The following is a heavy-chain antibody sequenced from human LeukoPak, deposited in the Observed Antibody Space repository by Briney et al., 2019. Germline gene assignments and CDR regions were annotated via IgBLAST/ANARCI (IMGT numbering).Heavy chain of an antibody. CDR2: IYTRDSDT. CDR3: ARQKDSSSWYNWFDP. J-gene: IGHJ5*02. V-gene: IGHV5-51*01. D-gene: IGHD6-13*01. CDR1: GYCFTSYW. Sequence: GEYLKISCKGSGYCFTSYWVGWVRQLPGKGLEWMGTIYTRDSDTRYSPSLQGQVTISADKSISTAYLQWSSLKASDTAMYYCARQKDSSSWYNWFDPWGQGTLVTVSS.